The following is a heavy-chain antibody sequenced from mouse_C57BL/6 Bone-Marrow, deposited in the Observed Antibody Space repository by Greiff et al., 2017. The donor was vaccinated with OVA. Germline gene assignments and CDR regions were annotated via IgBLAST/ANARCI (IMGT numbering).Heavy chain of an antibody. Sequence: DVMLVESGGGLVKPGGSLKLSCAASGFTFSSYAMSWVRQTPEKRLEWVATISDGGSYTYYPDNVKGRFTISRDNAKNNLYLQMSHLKSEDTAMYYCAREDSSMDYWGQGTSVTVSS. J-gene: IGHJ4*01. CDR2: ISDGGSYT. V-gene: IGHV5-4*01. CDR1: GFTFSSYA. CDR3: AREDSSMDY. D-gene: IGHD3-2*01.